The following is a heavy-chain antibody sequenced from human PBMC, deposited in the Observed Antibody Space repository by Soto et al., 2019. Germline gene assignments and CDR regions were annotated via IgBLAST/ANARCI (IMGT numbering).Heavy chain of an antibody. CDR2: INPTTGAT. Sequence: XSVKVSCKASGYTFTSQYLHWVRKAPGEGLERMGWINPTTGATRYAQKFQGRVTMTRDTSMSTAYLEVRSLRPDDTAVYYCAKGDSSWVSWFDHWGQGTLVTVSS. J-gene: IGHJ5*02. V-gene: IGHV1-2*02. CDR3: AKGDSSWVSWFDH. CDR1: GYTFTSQY. D-gene: IGHD6-19*01.